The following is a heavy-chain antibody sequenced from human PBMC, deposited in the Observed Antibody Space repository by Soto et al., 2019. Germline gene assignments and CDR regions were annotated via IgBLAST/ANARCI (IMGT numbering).Heavy chain of an antibody. Sequence: SETLSLTCIVSGGSLSNYFWTWIRQPPGKGLEWIAYIHYSGNTGHNPSLKSRVTISVDTSKNQVSLRLSSVTAADTAVYYCARGIPAATSGNWFDPWGQGTLVTVSS. CDR2: IHYSGNT. CDR1: GGSLSNYF. J-gene: IGHJ5*02. CDR3: ARGIPAATSGNWFDP. D-gene: IGHD6-13*01. V-gene: IGHV4-59*01.